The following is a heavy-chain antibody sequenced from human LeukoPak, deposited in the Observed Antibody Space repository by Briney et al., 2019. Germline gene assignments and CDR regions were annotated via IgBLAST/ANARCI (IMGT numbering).Heavy chain of an antibody. Sequence: ASVKVSCKASGYTFTGYYMHWVRQAPGQGLEWMGWINPNSGGTNYAQKFQGRVTMTRDTYISTAYMELSRLRSDDTAVYYCAREGSSGWYYFDYWGQGTLVTVSS. D-gene: IGHD6-19*01. J-gene: IGHJ4*02. V-gene: IGHV1-2*02. CDR1: GYTFTGYY. CDR3: AREGSSGWYYFDY. CDR2: INPNSGGT.